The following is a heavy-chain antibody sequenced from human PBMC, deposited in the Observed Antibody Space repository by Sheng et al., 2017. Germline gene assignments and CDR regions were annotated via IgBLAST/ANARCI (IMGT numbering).Heavy chain of an antibody. Sequence: EVQLVESGGGLVQPGGSLRLSCAASGFTFSSYAMTWVRQAPGKGLEWVSGISASGGSTYYADSVKGRFTISRDKSKNTLYLQMNSLRAEDTAVYHCAKERVAGTWGDAFDFWGQGTMVTVFS. J-gene: IGHJ3*01. CDR1: GFTFSSYA. CDR3: AKERVAGTWGDAFDF. CDR2: ISASGGST. D-gene: IGHD1-1*01. V-gene: IGHV3-23*04.